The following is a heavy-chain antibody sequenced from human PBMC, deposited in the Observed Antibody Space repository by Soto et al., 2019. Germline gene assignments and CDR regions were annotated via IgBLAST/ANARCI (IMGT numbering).Heavy chain of an antibody. Sequence: GGSLRLSCAASGFTFDDYAMHWVRQAPGKGLEWVSGISWNSGSIGYADSVKGRFTISRDNAKNSLYLQMNSLRAEDTALYYCAKDTVRGVIFYYFDYWGQGTLVTVSS. V-gene: IGHV3-9*01. CDR3: AKDTVRGVIFYYFDY. D-gene: IGHD3-10*01. CDR1: GFTFDDYA. CDR2: ISWNSGSI. J-gene: IGHJ4*02.